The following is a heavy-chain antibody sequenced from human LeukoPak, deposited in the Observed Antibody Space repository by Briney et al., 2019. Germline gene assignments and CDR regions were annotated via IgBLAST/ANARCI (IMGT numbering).Heavy chain of an antibody. Sequence: ASVKVSCKASGYTFTGYYMHWVRQAPGQGLEWMGWINPNSGGTNYAQKFQGWVTMTRDTSISTAYMELSRLRSDDTAVYYCARDKNPYYDNSSGMDVWGQGTTVTVSS. J-gene: IGHJ6*02. CDR3: ARDKNPYYDNSSGMDV. V-gene: IGHV1-2*04. CDR2: INPNSGGT. CDR1: GYTFTGYY. D-gene: IGHD3-22*01.